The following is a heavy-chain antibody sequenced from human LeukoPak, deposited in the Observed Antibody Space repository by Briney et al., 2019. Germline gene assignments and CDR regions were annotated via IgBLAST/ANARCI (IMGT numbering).Heavy chain of an antibody. CDR2: IIPILGIA. CDR3: ARDHWVAAAGDI. D-gene: IGHD6-13*01. Sequence: SVKVSCKASGGTFSSYAISWVRQAPGQGLEWMGRIIPILGIANYAQKFQGRVTITADKSTSTAYMELSSLRSEDTAVYYCARDHWVAAAGDIWGQGTMVTVSS. CDR1: GGTFSSYA. V-gene: IGHV1-69*04. J-gene: IGHJ3*02.